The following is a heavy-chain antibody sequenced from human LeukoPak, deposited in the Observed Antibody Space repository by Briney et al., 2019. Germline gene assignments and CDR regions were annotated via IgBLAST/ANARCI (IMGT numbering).Heavy chain of an antibody. CDR3: ARHDTEKEMATISFDY. J-gene: IGHJ4*02. D-gene: IGHD5-24*01. CDR1: GGSFGSGDYY. CDR2: IFYSGST. Sequence: PSETLSLTCTVSGGSFGSGDYYWTWIRQPPGKGLEWIGYIFYSGSTYYNPSLKSRVTISVDTSKNQFSLKLSSVTAADTAVYYCARHDTEKEMATISFDYWGQGTLVTVSS. V-gene: IGHV4-30-4*01.